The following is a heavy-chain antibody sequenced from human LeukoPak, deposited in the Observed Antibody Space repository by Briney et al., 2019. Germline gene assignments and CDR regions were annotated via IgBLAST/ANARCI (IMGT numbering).Heavy chain of an antibody. CDR1: GFTVGSYA. CDR2: ISVRGGST. J-gene: IGHJ4*02. D-gene: IGHD2-15*01. CDR3: ATFCSGGRCYSDY. Sequence: GRSLRLSCAAAGFTVGSYAMSSVRPAPGKGLELASVISVRGGSTYYASPLKARFTISRDNPKTTLYLQMLSLSGEHTAVYYCATFCSGGRCYSDYWGQGPLVTVS. V-gene: IGHV3-23*01.